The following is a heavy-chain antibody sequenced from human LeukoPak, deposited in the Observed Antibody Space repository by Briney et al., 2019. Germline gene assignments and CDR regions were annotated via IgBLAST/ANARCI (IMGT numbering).Heavy chain of an antibody. Sequence: GGSLRLSCAASGFTFDDYTMHWVRQAPGKGLEWVSLISWDGGSTYYGDSVKGRFNISRDNSKNSLYLQMNSLRTEDTALYYCAKDTSRGYNYYYYMDVWGKGTTVTVSS. CDR2: ISWDGGST. CDR1: GFTFDDYT. D-gene: IGHD5-12*01. V-gene: IGHV3-43*01. CDR3: AKDTSRGYNYYYYMDV. J-gene: IGHJ6*03.